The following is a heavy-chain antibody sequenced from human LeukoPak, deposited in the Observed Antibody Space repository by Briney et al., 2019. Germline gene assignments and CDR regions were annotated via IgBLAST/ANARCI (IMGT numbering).Heavy chain of an antibody. Sequence: GASVKVSCKASGYTFTSYGISWVRQAPRQGLEWMGWISAYNGNTNYAQKLQGRVTMTTDTSTSTAYMELRSLRSDDTAVYYCAKDRFSSSWYQIDYWGQGTRVTVSS. CDR1: GYTFTSYG. J-gene: IGHJ4*02. V-gene: IGHV1-18*01. CDR3: AKDRFSSSWYQIDY. CDR2: ISAYNGNT. D-gene: IGHD6-13*01.